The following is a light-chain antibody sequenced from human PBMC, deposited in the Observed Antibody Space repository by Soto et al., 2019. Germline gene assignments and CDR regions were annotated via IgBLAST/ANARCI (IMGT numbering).Light chain of an antibody. CDR3: QRYGGSMYT. CDR2: GAS. V-gene: IGKV3-20*01. J-gene: IGKJ2*01. Sequence: EIVLTQSPATLSLSPGERATLSCRASQCVTSSYLAWYQHKPGQAPRLLIYGASNRATGIPGRFSGSGSGTDFTLTISRLEPEDFAVYYCQRYGGSMYTFGQGTKLEI. CDR1: QCVTSSY.